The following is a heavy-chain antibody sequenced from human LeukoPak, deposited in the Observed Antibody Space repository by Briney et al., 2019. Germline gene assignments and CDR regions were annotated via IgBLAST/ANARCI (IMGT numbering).Heavy chain of an antibody. CDR1: GGSISSGGYY. CDR3: ARGPVNQWFDY. J-gene: IGHJ4*02. CDR2: IYYSGST. D-gene: IGHD1-14*01. V-gene: IGHV4-31*03. Sequence: PSQTLSLTCTVSGGSISSGGYYWSWIRQHPGKGLEWIGYIYYSGSTYYNPSLKSRVTISVDTPKNQFSLKLSSVTAADTAVYYCARGPVNQWFDYWGQGTLVTVSS.